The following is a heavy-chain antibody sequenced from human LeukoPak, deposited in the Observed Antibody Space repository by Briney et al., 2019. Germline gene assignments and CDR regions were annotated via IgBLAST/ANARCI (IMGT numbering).Heavy chain of an antibody. Sequence: PRGSLRLSCAASGFTFSIYWMSWVRQGPGKGLVWVSRINSHGTSTNYADSVKGRFTVSRDNSKNTLYLQMNSLRVEDTAVYYCASSLVGDGRGYDAFDIWGQGTMVTVPS. V-gene: IGHV3-74*01. D-gene: IGHD1-26*01. J-gene: IGHJ3*02. CDR2: INSHGTST. CDR3: ASSLVGDGRGYDAFDI. CDR1: GFTFSIYW.